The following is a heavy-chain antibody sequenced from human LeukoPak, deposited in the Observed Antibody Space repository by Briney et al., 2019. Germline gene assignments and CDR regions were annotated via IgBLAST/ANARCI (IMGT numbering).Heavy chain of an antibody. V-gene: IGHV4-31*03. CDR2: IYYSGST. J-gene: IGHJ4*02. D-gene: IGHD4-23*01. CDR1: GGSISSGGYS. CDR3: ARESVGGEIYYFDH. Sequence: SQTLSLTCTVSGGSISSGGYSWSWIRQHPGKGLEWIGYIYYSGSTYYNPSLKSRVTISVDTSKNQFSLKLSSVTAADTAVYYCARESVGGEIYYFDHWGQGTLVTVSS.